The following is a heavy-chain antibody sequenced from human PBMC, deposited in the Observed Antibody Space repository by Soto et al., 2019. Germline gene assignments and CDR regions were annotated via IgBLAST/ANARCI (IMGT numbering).Heavy chain of an antibody. Sequence: AASVKVSCKASAYSFTTYHIHWVRQAPGQGLEWMGLINPDAGATNYAQRFQGRLRLTRDTSTSTVYMELRSLRFDDTAVYFCARGDIVLVPASEGNWFDPWGQGTLVTVSS. D-gene: IGHD2-2*01. CDR3: ARGDIVLVPASEGNWFDP. CDR1: AYSFTTYH. J-gene: IGHJ5*02. V-gene: IGHV1-46*01. CDR2: INPDAGAT.